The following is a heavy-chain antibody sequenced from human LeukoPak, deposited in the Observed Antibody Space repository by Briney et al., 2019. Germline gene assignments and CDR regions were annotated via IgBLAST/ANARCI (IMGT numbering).Heavy chain of an antibody. Sequence: PGGSLRLSCAASGFTFSSYSMNWVRQAPGKGLEWVSYISSSSSTIYYADSVKGRFTISRDNAKNSLYLRMNSLRAEDTAVYYCARIPLLEDFWSGYYPYYYYYMDVWGKGTTVTVSS. V-gene: IGHV3-48*01. CDR1: GFTFSSYS. J-gene: IGHJ6*03. CDR3: ARIPLLEDFWSGYYPYYYYYMDV. CDR2: ISSSSSTI. D-gene: IGHD3-3*01.